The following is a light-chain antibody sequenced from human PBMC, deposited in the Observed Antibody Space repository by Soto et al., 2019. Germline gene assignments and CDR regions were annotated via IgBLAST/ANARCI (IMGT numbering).Light chain of an antibody. CDR3: QQRSNWPAIT. CDR2: GAS. V-gene: IGKV3-15*01. CDR1: QSVSSN. Sequence: EIVMTQSPATLSVSPGERATLSCRASQSVSSNLAWYQQKPGQAPRLLIYGASTRATGIPARFSGSGSGTEFTLTISSLQSEDFAVYYCQQRSNWPAITFGQGTRLEMK. J-gene: IGKJ5*01.